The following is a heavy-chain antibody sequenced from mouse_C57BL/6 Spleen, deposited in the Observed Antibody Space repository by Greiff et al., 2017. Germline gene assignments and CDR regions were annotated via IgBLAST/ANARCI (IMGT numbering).Heavy chain of an antibody. D-gene: IGHD2-4*01. CDR2: IYPGSGNT. V-gene: IGHV1-66*01. CDR3: AGDDYDGFRLAY. J-gene: IGHJ3*01. Sequence: VQLQQSGPELVKPGASVKISCKASGYSFTSYYIHWVKQRPGQGLAWIGWIYPGSGNTKYNEKFKGKATLTADTSSSTAYMQLSSLTSEDSAVYYYAGDDYDGFRLAYWGQGTLVTVSA. CDR1: GYSFTSYY.